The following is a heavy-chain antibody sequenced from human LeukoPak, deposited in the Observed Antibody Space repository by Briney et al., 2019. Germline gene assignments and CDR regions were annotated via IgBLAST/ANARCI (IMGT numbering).Heavy chain of an antibody. D-gene: IGHD6-13*01. CDR1: GGSISSSNW. Sequence: PSETLSLTCAVSGGSISSSNWWSWIRQPPGKGLEWIGYIYYSGSTNYNPSLKSRVTISVDTSKNQFSLKLSSVTAADTAVYYWARHKITSSSWSNNWFDPWGQGTLVTVSS. CDR3: ARHKITSSSWSNNWFDP. J-gene: IGHJ5*02. CDR2: IYYSGST. V-gene: IGHV4-59*08.